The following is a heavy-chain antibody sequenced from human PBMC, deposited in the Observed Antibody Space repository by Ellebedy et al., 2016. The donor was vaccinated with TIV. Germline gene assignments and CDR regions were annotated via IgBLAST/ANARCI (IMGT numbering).Heavy chain of an antibody. CDR3: AKGSQWLGRTCFDY. CDR2: ISGNGGRT. Sequence: PGGSLRLSCAASGFTFSSYAMSWVRQAPGKGLAWVSSISGNGGRTDYADSVKGRFTISSDNSNNSLYLQMNSLRAEDTAVYYCAKGSQWLGRTCFDYWGQGTLVTVSS. V-gene: IGHV3-23*01. D-gene: IGHD6-19*01. J-gene: IGHJ4*02. CDR1: GFTFSSYA.